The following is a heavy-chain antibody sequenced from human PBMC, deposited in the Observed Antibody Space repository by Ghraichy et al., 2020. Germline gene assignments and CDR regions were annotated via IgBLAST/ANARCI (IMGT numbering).Heavy chain of an antibody. D-gene: IGHD3-16*01. Sequence: SETLSLTCTVSGGSISSYYWSWIRQPPGKGLEWIGYIYYSGSTNYNPSLKSRVTISVDTSKNQFSLKLSSVTAADTAVYYCARVGGWDFYYYYYYMDVWGKGTTVTVSS. CDR3: ARVGGWDFYYYYYYMDV. CDR2: IYYSGST. V-gene: IGHV4-59*01. CDR1: GGSISSYY. J-gene: IGHJ6*03.